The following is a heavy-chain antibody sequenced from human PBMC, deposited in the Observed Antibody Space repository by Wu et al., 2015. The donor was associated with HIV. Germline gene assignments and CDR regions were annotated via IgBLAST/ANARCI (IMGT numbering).Heavy chain of an antibody. V-gene: IGHV1-18*01. CDR1: GYTFTSHG. CDR2: ISAYNGNT. Sequence: QVQLVQSGAEVKKPGASVKVSCKASGYTFTSHGISWVRQAPGQGLEWMGWISAYNGNTNYAQKLQGRVTMTTDTSTSTAYMELRSLRSDDTAVYYCARSESPFDFWSGYYYFDYWGQGTLVTVSS. CDR3: ARSESPFDFWSGYYYFDY. D-gene: IGHD3-3*01. J-gene: IGHJ4*02.